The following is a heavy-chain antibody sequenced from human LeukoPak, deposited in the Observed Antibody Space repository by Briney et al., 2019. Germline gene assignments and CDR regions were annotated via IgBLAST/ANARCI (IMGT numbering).Heavy chain of an antibody. CDR1: GFTFSGYS. V-gene: IGHV3-74*03. J-gene: IGHJ4*02. D-gene: IGHD4-23*01. Sequence: GGSLRLSCAASGFTFSGYSLTWVRQPPGKGLMWVSRINNDGSGATYADSVKGRFTISRDNAKNTLYLQMNSLRVDDTAVYYCALTSVGFDHWGQGALVTVSP. CDR2: INNDGSGA. CDR3: ALTSVGFDH.